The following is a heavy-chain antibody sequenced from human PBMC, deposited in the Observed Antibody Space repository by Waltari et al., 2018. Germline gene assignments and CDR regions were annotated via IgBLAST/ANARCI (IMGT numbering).Heavy chain of an antibody. CDR1: GFTFSSYW. CDR3: AELSSSAFHI. V-gene: IGHV3-74*01. D-gene: IGHD1-7*01. J-gene: IGHJ3*02. CDR2: INSDGSST. Sequence: EVQLVESGGGLVQPGGSLRLSCAASGFTFSSYWMHWVRQGPGKGLAWVSRINSDGSSTSYADSVMGRFTISRDNAKNTLYLQMNSLSVDDTAVYYCAELSSSAFHIWGQGTMVTVSS.